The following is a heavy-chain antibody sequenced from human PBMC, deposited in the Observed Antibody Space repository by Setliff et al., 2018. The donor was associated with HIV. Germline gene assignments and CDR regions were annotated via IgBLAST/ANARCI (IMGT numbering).Heavy chain of an antibody. CDR3: ARVYYDSDGYHFDY. CDR2: ISAYNGNT. D-gene: IGHD3-22*01. V-gene: IGHV1-18*01. J-gene: IGHJ4*02. CDR1: GYTFTSYG. Sequence: ASVKVSCKASGYTFTSYGISWVRQAPGQGLEWMGWISAYNGNTKYAQKVQGRVTMTTDTSTSTAYMDLRSLRSDDTAVYYCARVYYDSDGYHFDYWGQGTLVTVSS.